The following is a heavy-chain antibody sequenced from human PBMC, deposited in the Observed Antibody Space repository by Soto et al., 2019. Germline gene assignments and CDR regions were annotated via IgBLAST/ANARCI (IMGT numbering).Heavy chain of an antibody. V-gene: IGHV1-18*04. CDR1: GYTFTSYG. Sequence: ASVKVSCKTSGYTFTSYGVSWVRQAPGQGLEWVGWISGYNGNTNYAQKLQGRVTMTTDTSTATAYMELRGLRSDDTAVYYCAKDLVDYDYIWVGPWGQGTLVTVSS. D-gene: IGHD3-16*01. J-gene: IGHJ5*02. CDR2: ISGYNGNT. CDR3: AKDLVDYDYIWVGP.